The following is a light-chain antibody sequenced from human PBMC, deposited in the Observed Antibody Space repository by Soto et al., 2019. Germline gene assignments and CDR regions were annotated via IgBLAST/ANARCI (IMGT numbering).Light chain of an antibody. CDR3: QQCDNWPPWT. CDR1: QSVSSN. Sequence: EIVMTQSPATLSVSPGERATLSCRASQSVSSNLAWYQQKPGQAPRLLIYGASTRATGIPARFSGSGSGTEFTLTISSLQSEDFAVYYCQQCDNWPPWTVGQGTKVDIK. CDR2: GAS. V-gene: IGKV3-15*01. J-gene: IGKJ1*01.